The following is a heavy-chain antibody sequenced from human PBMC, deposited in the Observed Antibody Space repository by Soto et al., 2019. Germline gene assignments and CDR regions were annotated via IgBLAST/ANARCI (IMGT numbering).Heavy chain of an antibody. CDR1: GFDISTYA. D-gene: IGHD4-17*01. CDR2: ITYSGDTT. CDR3: AKDWPGTSSVTADY. Sequence: LLESGGTWVQPGGSLRLSGAASGFDISTYAMTWVRQAPGKGLEWVSGITYSGDTTYYADSVKGRFTISRDNSRDTLYLQMNSLRADDTAMYYCAKDWPGTSSVTADYWGQGTLVTVSS. J-gene: IGHJ4*02. V-gene: IGHV3-23*01.